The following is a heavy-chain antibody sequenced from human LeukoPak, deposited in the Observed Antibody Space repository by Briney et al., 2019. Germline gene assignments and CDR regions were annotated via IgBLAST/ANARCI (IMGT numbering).Heavy chain of an antibody. V-gene: IGHV4-59*12. CDR1: GGSISSYY. D-gene: IGHD3-22*01. CDR2: IYYSGST. Sequence: SETLSLTCTVSGGSISSYYWSWIRQPPGKGLEWIGYIYYSGSTNYNPSLKSRVTISVDTSKNQFSLKLSSVTAADTAVYYCARGTMIVAPDAFDIWGQGTMVTVSS. J-gene: IGHJ3*02. CDR3: ARGTMIVAPDAFDI.